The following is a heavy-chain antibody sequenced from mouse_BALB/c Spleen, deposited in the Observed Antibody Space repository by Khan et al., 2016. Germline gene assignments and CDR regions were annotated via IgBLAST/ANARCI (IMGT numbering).Heavy chain of an antibody. CDR3: ARGGQGNYAYYAVDY. CDR1: GFSLTNYG. Sequence: QVQLKESGPGLVAPSQSLSITCTVSGFSLTNYGVHWVRQPPGKGLDWLGVIWPGGTTNYNSALMSRLSISKDNFKSQVFLKMNSLQTEDTAMYYCARGGQGNYAYYAVDYWGQGTSVPVSS. D-gene: IGHD1-1*01. J-gene: IGHJ4*01. CDR2: IWPGGTT. V-gene: IGHV2-9*02.